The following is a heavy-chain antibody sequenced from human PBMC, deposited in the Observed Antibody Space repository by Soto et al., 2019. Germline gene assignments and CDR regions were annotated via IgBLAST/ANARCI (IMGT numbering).Heavy chain of an antibody. J-gene: IGHJ4*02. CDR2: IIPIFGTA. D-gene: IGHD2-15*01. V-gene: IGHV1-69*12. CDR1: GGTFSSYA. Sequence: VQLVQSGAEVKKPGSSVKVSCKASGGTFSSYAISWVRQAPGQGLEWMGGIIPIFGTANYAQKFQGRVTSTADESTSTDYMEMSSLRSEDTAVYYCASESRYWSGGSCYFLPGIDYWGQGTLVTVSS. CDR3: ASESRYWSGGSCYFLPGIDY.